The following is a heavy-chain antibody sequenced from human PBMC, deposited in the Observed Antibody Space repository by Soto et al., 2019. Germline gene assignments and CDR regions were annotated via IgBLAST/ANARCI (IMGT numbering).Heavy chain of an antibody. CDR3: ARAARIRWGFDL. CDR1: GDSINTNNYY. Sequence: QLQLQDAGPGLVKPAETLSLTCSVSGDSINTNNYYWGWIRQPPGKGLEWIGNIFYTRSTFYNPSLKIRVTITLDTSKNNFSLELRSVPAADTAVYYCARAARIRWGFDLWGPGTQVPVSS. CDR2: IFYTRST. J-gene: IGHJ4*02. V-gene: IGHV4-39*02. D-gene: IGHD4-17*01.